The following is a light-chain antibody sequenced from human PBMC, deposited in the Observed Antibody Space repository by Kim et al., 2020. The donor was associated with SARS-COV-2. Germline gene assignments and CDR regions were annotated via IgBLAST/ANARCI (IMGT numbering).Light chain of an antibody. J-gene: IGKJ5*01. CDR3: QQYGGSPW. CDR2: GST. V-gene: IGKV3-20*01. CDR1: QLLDSSN. Sequence: LPRAERATPSCRASQLLDSSNLDWYQPKPGQAPRLLIYGSTSRDTGIPDRFRGSRSGTDFTLTISSLEPEDFAIYYCQQYGGSPWFGQGTRLEIK.